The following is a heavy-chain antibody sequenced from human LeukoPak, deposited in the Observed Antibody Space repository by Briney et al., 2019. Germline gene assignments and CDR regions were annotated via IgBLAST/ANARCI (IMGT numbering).Heavy chain of an antibody. J-gene: IGHJ4*02. V-gene: IGHV4-59*01. CDR2: IYYSGST. CDR1: GGSFSGYY. CDR3: ASGVFYDSSGYQN. D-gene: IGHD3-22*01. Sequence: SETLSLTCAVYGGSFSGYYWSWIRQPPGKGLEWIGYIYYSGSTNYNPSLKSRVTISVDTSKNQFSLKLSSVTAADTAVYYCASGVFYDSSGYQNWGQGTLVTVSS.